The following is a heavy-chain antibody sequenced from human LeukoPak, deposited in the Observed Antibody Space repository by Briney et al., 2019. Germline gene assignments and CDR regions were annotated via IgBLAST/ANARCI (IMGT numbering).Heavy chain of an antibody. V-gene: IGHV3-23*01. CDR1: GFTFSSYA. CDR3: AKDLYGDYMIDY. J-gene: IGHJ4*02. Sequence: GGSLRLSCAASGFTFSSYAMSWVRQAPGKGLEWVSVISGSDGSTYYADSVKGRFTISRDNSKHTLYLQMNSLRAEDTAVYYCAKDLYGDYMIDYWGQGTLVTVSS. D-gene: IGHD4-17*01. CDR2: ISGSDGST.